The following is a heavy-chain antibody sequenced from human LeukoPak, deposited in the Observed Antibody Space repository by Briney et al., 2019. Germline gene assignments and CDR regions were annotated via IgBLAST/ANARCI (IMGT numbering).Heavy chain of an antibody. D-gene: IGHD3-16*01. CDR3: ARAEPYTGLDY. Sequence: SVKVSCKASGGTFSSYAISWVRQAPGQGLEWMGGIIPIFGTANYAQKLQGRVTMTTDTSTSTAYMELRSLRSDDTAVYYCARAEPYTGLDYWGQGTLVTVSS. CDR2: IIPIFGTA. CDR1: GGTFSSYA. V-gene: IGHV1-69*05. J-gene: IGHJ4*02.